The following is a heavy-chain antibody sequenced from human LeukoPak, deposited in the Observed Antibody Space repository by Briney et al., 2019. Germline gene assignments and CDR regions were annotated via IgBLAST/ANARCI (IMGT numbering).Heavy chain of an antibody. J-gene: IGHJ1*01. CDR3: ARDSSDIRSLIAH. D-gene: IGHD2-15*01. CDR2: INAGNGNT. CDR1: GYTFTSYA. Sequence: ASVKVPCKASGYTFTSYAMHWVRQAPGQRLEWMGWINAGNGNTKYSQKFQGRATITADESASTAYMELSSLRSEDTAVYYCARDSSDIRSLIAHWGQGTLVTVSS. V-gene: IGHV1-3*01.